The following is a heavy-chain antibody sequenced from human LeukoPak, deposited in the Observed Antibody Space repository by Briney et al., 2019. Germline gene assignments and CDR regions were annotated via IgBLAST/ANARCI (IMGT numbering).Heavy chain of an antibody. CDR3: ARDPYSGNYGAYYYYYMDV. CDR1: RFTFSSYW. Sequence: GGSLRLSCAASRFTFSSYWMHWVRQAPGKGLVWVSRINSDGSSISYADSVKGRFTISRDNAKSSLYLQMDSLRAEDTAVYYCARDPYSGNYGAYYYYYMDVWGKGTTVTISS. V-gene: IGHV3-74*01. D-gene: IGHD1-26*01. CDR2: INSDGSSI. J-gene: IGHJ6*03.